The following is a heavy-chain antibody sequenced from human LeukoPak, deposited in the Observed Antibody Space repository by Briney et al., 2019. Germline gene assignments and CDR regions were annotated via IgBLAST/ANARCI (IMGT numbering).Heavy chain of an antibody. CDR3: ARGSSWYQMSDY. D-gene: IGHD6-13*01. V-gene: IGHV1-2*02. CDR1: GYTFSGYY. CDR2: INPNSGGT. Sequence: ASVKLTCNAYGYTFSGYYRHWVRQAPGQGLEWMGWINPNSGGTNYAQKFQGRVTMTRDTSISTAYMELSRLRSDDTAVYYCARGSSWYQMSDYSGPGTLVTVSS. J-gene: IGHJ4*01.